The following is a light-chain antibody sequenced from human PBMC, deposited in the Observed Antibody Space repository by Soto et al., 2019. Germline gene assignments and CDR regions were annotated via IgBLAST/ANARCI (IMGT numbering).Light chain of an antibody. CDR1: QSVSTN. J-gene: IGKJ5*01. Sequence: EILMTQSPATLSLSPGERATLSCRASQSVSTNVAWYQQKPGQALRLLMYGAATRAAGSPVRFSGSGSATEFTLTISSLESEDFALYYCQQYDNWPPAITFGQGTRLEI. CDR2: GAA. V-gene: IGKV3-15*01. CDR3: QQYDNWPPAIT.